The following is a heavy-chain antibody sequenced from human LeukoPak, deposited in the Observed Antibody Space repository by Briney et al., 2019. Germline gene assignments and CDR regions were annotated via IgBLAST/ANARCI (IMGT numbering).Heavy chain of an antibody. D-gene: IGHD1-14*01. CDR3: TKDSYRRSDY. J-gene: IGHJ4*02. V-gene: IGHV3-7*01. CDR2: SKEDGSAT. CDR1: GLTVITYL. Sequence: GGALRLPCAPSGLTVITYLMIWVRQAPPKGLEWVASSKEDGSATFYVDSVKGRFRISRANAKYSLYLPMNSLRAEDTAVSYCTKDSYRRSDYWGQGTLLTVSS.